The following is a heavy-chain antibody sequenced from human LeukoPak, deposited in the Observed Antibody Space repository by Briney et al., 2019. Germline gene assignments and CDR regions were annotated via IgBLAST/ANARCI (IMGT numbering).Heavy chain of an antibody. D-gene: IGHD3-10*01. CDR1: GFTFSDYY. J-gene: IGHJ4*02. CDR3: ARDTKWFGEITTFDY. Sequence: GGSLRLSCAASGFTFSDYYMSWIRHAPGKGLEWVSYISSSGSTIYYADSVKGRFTISRDNAKNSLYLQMNSLRAEDTAVYYCARDTKWFGEITTFDYWGQGTLVTVSS. CDR2: ISSSGSTI. V-gene: IGHV3-11*01.